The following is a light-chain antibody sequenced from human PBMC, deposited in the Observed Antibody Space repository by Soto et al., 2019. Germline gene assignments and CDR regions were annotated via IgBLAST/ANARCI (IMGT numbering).Light chain of an antibody. Sequence: QSARPHLASFPGSLGQSFTSPGPETSIAVGGYNYVSWYQQHPGKAPKLMIYEVSNRPSGVSNRFSGSKSGNTASLTISGLQAEDEADYYCSSYTRSSTLVFGTGTKLTVL. CDR1: SIAVGGYNY. J-gene: IGLJ1*01. CDR3: SSYTRSSTLV. CDR2: EVS. V-gene: IGLV2-14*01.